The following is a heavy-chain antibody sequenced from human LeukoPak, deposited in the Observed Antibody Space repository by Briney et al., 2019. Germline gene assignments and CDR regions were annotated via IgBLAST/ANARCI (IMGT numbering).Heavy chain of an antibody. Sequence: ASVKVSCKASGYTFTGYYMHWVRQAPGQGLGWMGWINPNSGGTNYAQKFQGRVTMTRDTSNSTAYMELSRLRSDDTAVYYCARARLPPYDAFDIWGQGTMVTVSS. J-gene: IGHJ3*02. CDR1: GYTFTGYY. CDR2: INPNSGGT. V-gene: IGHV1-2*02. CDR3: ARARLPPYDAFDI.